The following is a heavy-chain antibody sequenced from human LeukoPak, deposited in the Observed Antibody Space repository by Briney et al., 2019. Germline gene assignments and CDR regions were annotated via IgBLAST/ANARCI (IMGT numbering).Heavy chain of an antibody. CDR3: AKDLSGSGWASHY. D-gene: IGHD6-19*01. CDR2: ISGDTT. Sequence: GGSLRLSCAASGFGFSSSAMNWVRQPPGKGLEWVSSISGDTTYYADSVKGRFTISRDNSKNTLYLQMNSLRAEDTALYYCAKDLSGSGWASHYWGQGTLVTVSS. J-gene: IGHJ4*02. CDR1: GFGFSSSA. V-gene: IGHV3-23*01.